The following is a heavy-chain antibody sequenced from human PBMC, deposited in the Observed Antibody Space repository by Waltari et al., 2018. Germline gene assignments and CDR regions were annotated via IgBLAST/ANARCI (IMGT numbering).Heavy chain of an antibody. CDR1: GYNFTSYD. CDR2: MNPNNNIT. CDR3: ARMGGWNSDF. Sequence: QVLLVQSGAEVKKPGASVKVSCKASGYNFTSYDINWVRQASGQGFEWLGWMNPNNNITGYAQKFQGRVSITSDSSKSTAYMELSSLKSEDTAVYYCARMGGWNSDFWGQGTPVIVSS. D-gene: IGHD2-15*01. J-gene: IGHJ4*02. V-gene: IGHV1-8*01.